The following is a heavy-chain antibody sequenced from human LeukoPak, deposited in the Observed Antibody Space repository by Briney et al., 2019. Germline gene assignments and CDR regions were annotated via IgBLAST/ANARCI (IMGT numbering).Heavy chain of an antibody. CDR1: GYSFTSYW. Sequence: GESLKISCKGSGYSFTSYWIGWVRQMPGKGLEWMGIIYPGDSDTRYSPSFQGQVTISADKSISTAYLQWSSLKASDTAMYYCARTGLYCSSTSCYDYWGQGTLVTVSS. CDR2: IYPGDSDT. CDR3: ARTGLYCSSTSCYDY. D-gene: IGHD2-2*01. J-gene: IGHJ4*02. V-gene: IGHV5-51*01.